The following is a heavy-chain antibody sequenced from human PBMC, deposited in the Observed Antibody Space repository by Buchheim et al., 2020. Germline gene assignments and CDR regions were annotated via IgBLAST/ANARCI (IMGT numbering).Heavy chain of an antibody. CDR2: ISSGSGTI. Sequence: EVQLVESGGDLVQPGGSLRLSCAASGFTFSSYNMNWVRQAPGKGLEWISYISSGSGTIYYADSVKGRFTVSRDNAKNSLFLEMNSLSAEDTAVYYCARKLSGTGWFYFDYWGKGTL. D-gene: IGHD6-19*01. J-gene: IGHJ4*02. V-gene: IGHV3-48*01. CDR1: GFTFSSYN. CDR3: ARKLSGTGWFYFDY.